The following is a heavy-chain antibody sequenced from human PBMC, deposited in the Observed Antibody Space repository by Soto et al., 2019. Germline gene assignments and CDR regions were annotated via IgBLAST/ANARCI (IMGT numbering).Heavy chain of an antibody. CDR1: GGSFIPSY. Sequence: QVQLQQWGAGLLKPSETLSLTCAVYGGSFIPSYWSWIRQPPGKGLEWIGEINKNGVTVYNPSLKSRVTITGDTSKNQVFLKPRSVNAADPGLYYCAGHRHGGYDFGDWGQGTLVTVHS. D-gene: IGHD5-12*01. J-gene: IGHJ4*02. CDR3: AGHRHGGYDFGD. V-gene: IGHV4-34*01. CDR2: INKNGVT.